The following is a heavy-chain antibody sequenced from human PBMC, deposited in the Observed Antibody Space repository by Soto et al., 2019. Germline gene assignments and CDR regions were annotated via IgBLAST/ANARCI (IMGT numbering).Heavy chain of an antibody. V-gene: IGHV3-23*01. J-gene: IGHJ4*02. D-gene: IGHD3-10*01. CDR1: GFTFSSYA. CDR3: AKGNVLLWFGQPTIADYFDD. CDR2: ISGSGGST. Sequence: GGSLRLSCAASGFTFSSYAMSWVRQAPGKGLEWVSAISGSGGSTYYADSVKGRFTISRDNSKNTLYLQMNSLRAEDTAVYYCAKGNVLLWFGQPTIADYFDDWGQGSLVNVSS.